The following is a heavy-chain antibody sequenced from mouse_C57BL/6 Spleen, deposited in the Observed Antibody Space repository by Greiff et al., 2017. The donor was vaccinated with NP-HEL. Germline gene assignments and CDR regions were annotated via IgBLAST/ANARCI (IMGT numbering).Heavy chain of an antibody. CDR2: IDPETGGT. J-gene: IGHJ2*01. CDR1: GYTFTDYE. D-gene: IGHD3-1*01. Sequence: QVQLQQSGAELVRPGASVTLSCKASGYTFTDYEMHWVKQTPVHGLEWIGAIDPETGGTAYNQKFKGKAILTADKSSSTAYMELRSLTSEDSAVYYCTREGLESGLDYWGQGTTLTVSS. V-gene: IGHV1-15*01. CDR3: TREGLESGLDY.